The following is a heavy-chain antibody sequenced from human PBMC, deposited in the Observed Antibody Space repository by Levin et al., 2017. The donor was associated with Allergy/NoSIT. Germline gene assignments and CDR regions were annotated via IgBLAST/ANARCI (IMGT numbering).Heavy chain of an antibody. J-gene: IGHJ3*02. CDR2: IYTSGST. CDR1: GGSISSGSYY. Sequence: SQTLSLTCTVSGGSISSGSYYWSWIRQPAGKGLEWIGRIYTSGSTNYNPSLKSRVTISVDTSKNQFSLKLSSVTAADTAVYYCARAMVRGILGAFDIWGQGTMVTVSS. V-gene: IGHV4-61*02. CDR3: ARAMVRGILGAFDI. D-gene: IGHD3-10*01.